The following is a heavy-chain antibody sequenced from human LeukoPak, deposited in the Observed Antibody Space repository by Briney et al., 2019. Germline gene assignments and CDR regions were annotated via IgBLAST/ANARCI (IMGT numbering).Heavy chain of an antibody. CDR3: ARTQSQSGSYRYYFGY. J-gene: IGHJ4*02. Sequence: SETLSLTCTVSGASVGSAGYYWSWIRQPPGGGLGWIGYIYYISNTNYNPSLRSRVTMSVDPSKNQFSLKLNSVTAADTAVYYCARTQSQSGSYRYYFGYWGQGTLVTVSS. CDR2: IYYISNT. V-gene: IGHV4-61*08. D-gene: IGHD1-26*01. CDR1: GASVGSAGYY.